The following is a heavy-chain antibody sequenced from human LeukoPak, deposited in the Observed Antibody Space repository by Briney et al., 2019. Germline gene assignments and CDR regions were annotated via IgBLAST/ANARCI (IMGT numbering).Heavy chain of an antibody. CDR1: GFTFSNYS. D-gene: IGHD4-17*01. Sequence: GLSLRLSCAASGFTFSNYSLIWVRQAPGKGLEWVSSISSSNTYIYYGDSIKGRFTISRDNAKNSLYLQMNSLRAADTAVYYCGGVGDDYADHRWYFDLWGRGTLVTVFS. CDR3: GGVGDDYADHRWYFDL. V-gene: IGHV3-21*01. J-gene: IGHJ2*01. CDR2: ISSSNTYI.